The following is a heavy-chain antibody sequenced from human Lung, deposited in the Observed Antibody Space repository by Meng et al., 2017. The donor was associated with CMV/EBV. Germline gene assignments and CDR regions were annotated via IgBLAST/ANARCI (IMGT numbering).Heavy chain of an antibody. CDR2: ISGGGGST. D-gene: IGHD2-2*01. CDR1: GFTFSSYA. Sequence: GESLKISCAASGFTFSSYAMTWVRQAPGKGLEWVSVISGGGGSTYYADSVKGRFTISRDNSKNTLYLQVNSLRAEDTAVYYCARATLEYCSSTSCYPFDYWGHGTLVTVSS. J-gene: IGHJ4*01. V-gene: IGHV3-23*01. CDR3: ARATLEYCSSTSCYPFDY.